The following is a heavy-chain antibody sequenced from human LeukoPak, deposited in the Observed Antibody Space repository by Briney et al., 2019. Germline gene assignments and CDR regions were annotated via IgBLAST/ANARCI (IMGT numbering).Heavy chain of an antibody. CDR1: GFTFSSYA. D-gene: IGHD3-3*01. V-gene: IGHV3-23*01. Sequence: PGGSLRLSCAASGFTFSSYAMSWVRQAPGKGLEWVSAISGSGGSTYYADSVKGRFTISRDNSKNTLYLQMNSLRAEDTAVYYCAKNQYDFWSGYMVWFDPWGQGTLVTVSS. CDR2: ISGSGGST. CDR3: AKNQYDFWSGYMVWFDP. J-gene: IGHJ5*02.